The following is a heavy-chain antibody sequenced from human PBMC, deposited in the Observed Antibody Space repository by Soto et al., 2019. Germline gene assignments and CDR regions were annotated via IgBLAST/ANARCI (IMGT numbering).Heavy chain of an antibody. Sequence: ESGGGVVQPGRSLRLSCAASGFTFSSYAMHWVRQAPGKGLEWVAVISYDGSNKYYADSVKGRFTISRDNSKNTLYLQMNSLRAEDTAVYYCARSPPDVDTAMVTGHYYYYGMDVWGQGTTVTVSS. V-gene: IGHV3-30-3*01. J-gene: IGHJ6*01. CDR2: ISYDGSNK. D-gene: IGHD5-18*01. CDR1: GFTFSSYA. CDR3: ARSPPDVDTAMVTGHYYYYGMDV.